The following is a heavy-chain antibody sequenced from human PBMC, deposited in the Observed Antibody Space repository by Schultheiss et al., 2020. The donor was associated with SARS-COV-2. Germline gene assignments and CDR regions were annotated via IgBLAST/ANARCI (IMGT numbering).Heavy chain of an antibody. V-gene: IGHV4-34*01. J-gene: IGHJ3*02. CDR3: ARGVHIAVPHAFDI. CDR1: GGSFSGYY. Sequence: SETLSLTCAVYGGSFSGYYWSWIRQPPGKGLEWIGEINHSGNAIYNPSLKSRVTISVDTSKNQFSLKLSSVTAADTAVYYCARGVHIAVPHAFDIWGQGTMVTVSS. D-gene: IGHD6-19*01. CDR2: INHSGNA.